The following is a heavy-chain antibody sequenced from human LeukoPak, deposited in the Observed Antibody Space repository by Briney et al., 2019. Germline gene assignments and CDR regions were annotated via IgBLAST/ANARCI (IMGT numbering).Heavy chain of an antibody. J-gene: IGHJ4*02. CDR3: ARSYDYGAIGYFDY. V-gene: IGHV3-53*01. Sequence: GGSLRLSCAASGFTVSSNYMSWVRQAPGKGLEWVSVIYSGGSTYYADSVKGRFTISRDNSKNTLYLQMNSLRAEDTAVYYCARSYDYGAIGYFDYWGQGTLVTVSS. CDR2: IYSGGST. D-gene: IGHD3-16*01. CDR1: GFTVSSNY.